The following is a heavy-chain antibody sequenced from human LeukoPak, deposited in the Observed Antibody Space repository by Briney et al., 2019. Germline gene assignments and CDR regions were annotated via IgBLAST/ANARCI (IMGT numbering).Heavy chain of an antibody. Sequence: GGSLKLSCAASGFTFSNYAMSWVRQAPGKGLEWVSAISGSGGSTYYADSVKGRFTISRDNSKNTLYLQMNSLRAEDTAVYYCAKSSTMIVVVITLGLDYWGQGTLVTVSS. CDR1: GFTFSNYA. V-gene: IGHV3-23*01. D-gene: IGHD3-22*01. CDR2: ISGSGGST. CDR3: AKSSTMIVVVITLGLDY. J-gene: IGHJ4*02.